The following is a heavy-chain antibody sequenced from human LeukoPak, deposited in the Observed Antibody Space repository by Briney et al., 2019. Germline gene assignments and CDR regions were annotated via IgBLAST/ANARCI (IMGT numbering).Heavy chain of an antibody. D-gene: IGHD2/OR15-2a*01. CDR1: GFTFSSYA. CDR2: ISGSGGST. V-gene: IGHV3-23*01. Sequence: GGSLRLSCAASGFTFSSYAMSWVRQAPGKGLEWVSAISGSGGSTYYADSVKGRFTISRDNAKNSLYLQMNSLRAEDTALYYCARDKTIDFYYSYTDVWGKGTTVTVSS. CDR3: ARDKTIDFYYSYTDV. J-gene: IGHJ6*03.